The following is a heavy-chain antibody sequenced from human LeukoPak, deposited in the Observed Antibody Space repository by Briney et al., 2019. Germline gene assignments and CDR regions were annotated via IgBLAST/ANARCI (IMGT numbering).Heavy chain of an antibody. CDR3: ARILDSAWGELGY. D-gene: IGHD2-15*01. CDR1: GFSFSTYA. CDR2: LSGSGGTT. V-gene: IGHV3-23*01. Sequence: PGGSLRLSCAASGFSFSTYAMSWVREAPGKGLEWVSALSGSGGTTYYADSVKGRFAISRDNSKNTLYLQMNSLRAEDTAVYYCARILDSAWGELGYWGQGTLVTVSS. J-gene: IGHJ4*02.